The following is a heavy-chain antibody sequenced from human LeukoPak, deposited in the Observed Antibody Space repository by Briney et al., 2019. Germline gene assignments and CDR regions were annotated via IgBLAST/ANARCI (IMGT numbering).Heavy chain of an antibody. Sequence: GGSLRLTCSASGFSFSDYDMNWVRQAPGKGLGWVSAISGRSSHIYYGESVKGRFTISRDNAKNSLYLQMDSLGVEDTAVYYCGRAFPPLRTSSAGDLWGQGTLVIVSS. D-gene: IGHD3-16*01. CDR1: GFSFSDYD. J-gene: IGHJ1*01. CDR2: ISGRSSHI. V-gene: IGHV3-21*01. CDR3: GRAFPPLRTSSAGDL.